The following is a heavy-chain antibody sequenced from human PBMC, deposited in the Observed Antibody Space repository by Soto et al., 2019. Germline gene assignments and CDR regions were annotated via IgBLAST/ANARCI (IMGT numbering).Heavy chain of an antibody. CDR2: IDTDGGGT. V-gene: IGHV3-74*01. Sequence: EVQLVESGGGLVQPGWSLRVSCAASGFTFRSHRIHWVRQAPGKGLEWVSRIDTDGGGTSYADSVTGRFTISTDNAENTVYLQMNGLRVEDTAVYYCATVFDVCGQGTLVTVSS. CDR1: GFTFRSHR. J-gene: IGHJ4*02. CDR3: ATVFDV. D-gene: IGHD4-17*01.